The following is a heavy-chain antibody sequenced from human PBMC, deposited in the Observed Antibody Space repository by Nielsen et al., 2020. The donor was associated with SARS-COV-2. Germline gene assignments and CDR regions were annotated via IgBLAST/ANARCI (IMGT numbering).Heavy chain of an antibody. CDR2: ISKSYTPI. V-gene: IGHV3-48*01. Sequence: GESLKISCTASGFSFSSYGMNWVRQAPGKGLEWVSYISKSYTPIDYADSVKGRFTISRDNARNSLYLQMNSLRAEDTAVYYCARTYCSNGICYRFDYWGQGTLVTVSS. D-gene: IGHD2-8*01. CDR1: GFSFSSYG. J-gene: IGHJ4*02. CDR3: ARTYCSNGICYRFDY.